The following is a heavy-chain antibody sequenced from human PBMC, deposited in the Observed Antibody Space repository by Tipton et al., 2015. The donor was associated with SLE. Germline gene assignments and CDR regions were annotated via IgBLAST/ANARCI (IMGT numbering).Heavy chain of an antibody. CDR1: GDSISSSSYY. J-gene: IGHJ3*01. Sequence: TLSLTCTVSGDSISSSSYYWGWIRQSPGKGLEWLGYMYSGGHSNYNPSLESRVTISIDTSKNQFSLKLTSVTAADTALYYCARVPTQRDGVMFDVWGHGIMVTVSS. D-gene: IGHD5-24*01. CDR2: MYSGGHS. CDR3: ARVPTQRDGVMFDV. V-gene: IGHV4-61*05.